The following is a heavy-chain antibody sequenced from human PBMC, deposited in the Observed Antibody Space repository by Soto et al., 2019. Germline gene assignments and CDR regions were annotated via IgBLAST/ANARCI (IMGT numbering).Heavy chain of an antibody. CDR1: GFNFINAT. Sequence: ESGGGVVQPGRSLRLSCAVSGFNFINATMHWVRQAPGKGLEWVASISYDGGNKHYADSVKGRFTISRDNFKSTLFLQLNSLRPEDTAVYYCASMGYLYYFYGLDFWGQGTTVTVSS. V-gene: IGHV3-30-3*01. D-gene: IGHD3-16*01. CDR2: ISYDGGNK. CDR3: ASMGYLYYFYGLDF. J-gene: IGHJ6*02.